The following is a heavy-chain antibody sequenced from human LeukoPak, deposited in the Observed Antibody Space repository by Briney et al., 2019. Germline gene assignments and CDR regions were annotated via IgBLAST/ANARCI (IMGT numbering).Heavy chain of an antibody. CDR2: MNPNSGNT. CDR1: GGTFSSYA. D-gene: IGHD5-12*01. V-gene: IGHV1-8*02. J-gene: IGHJ5*02. Sequence: GASVKVSCKASGGTFSSYAISWVRQATGQGLEWMGWMNPNSGNTGYAQKFQGRVTMTRNTSISTAYMELSSLRSEDTAVYYCARRRLVFRGGLRSEPFDPWGQGTLVTVSS. CDR3: ARRRLVFRGGLRSEPFDP.